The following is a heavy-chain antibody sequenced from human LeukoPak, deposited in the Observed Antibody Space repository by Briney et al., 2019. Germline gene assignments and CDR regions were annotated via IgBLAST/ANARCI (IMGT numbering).Heavy chain of an antibody. CDR2: ISGSGSST. D-gene: IGHD3-10*01. J-gene: IGHJ4*02. V-gene: IGHV3-23*01. Sequence: PGGSLRLSCAASGFTFSTYAMTWVRQAPGKGLEWVSTISGSGSSTYYADSVKGRFTISRDNSKNTLFLQMNSLRAEDTALYYCATLTLYYGSGSYFDYWGQGTLVSVSS. CDR1: GFTFSTYA. CDR3: ATLTLYYGSGSYFDY.